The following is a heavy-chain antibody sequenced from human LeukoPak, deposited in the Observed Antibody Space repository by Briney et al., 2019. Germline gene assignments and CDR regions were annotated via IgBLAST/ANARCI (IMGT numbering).Heavy chain of an antibody. CDR1: GFIFSSYW. D-gene: IGHD3-22*01. CDR2: ISPDGSDT. J-gene: IGHJ3*02. CDR3: TRVELYYFDDTGYRGAFDI. Sequence: GGSLRLSCTASGFIFSSYWMHWVRQAPGKGLVWVSRISPDGSDTTYVDSVKGRFTISRDNAKNTLHLQMNSLRAEDTAVYFCTRVELYYFDDTGYRGAFDIWGLGTMVTVSS. V-gene: IGHV3-74*01.